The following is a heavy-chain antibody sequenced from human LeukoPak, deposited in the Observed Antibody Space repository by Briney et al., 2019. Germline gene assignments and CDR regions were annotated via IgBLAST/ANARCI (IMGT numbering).Heavy chain of an antibody. J-gene: IGHJ4*02. Sequence: PGRSLRLSCAASGFIFSSYGMHWVRQAPGKGLEWVALISYDGSDKDYADSVKGRFTISRDNSKNTLYLQMNSLRAEDTAVYYCAKGFDYYDSSGTQPPFDYWGQGTLVTVSS. CDR1: GFIFSSYG. CDR3: AKGFDYYDSSGTQPPFDY. CDR2: ISYDGSDK. V-gene: IGHV3-30*18. D-gene: IGHD3-22*01.